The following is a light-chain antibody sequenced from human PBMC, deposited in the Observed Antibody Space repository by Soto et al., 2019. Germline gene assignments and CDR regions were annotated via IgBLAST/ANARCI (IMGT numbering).Light chain of an antibody. CDR2: AAS. CDR3: QQYNSYWT. Sequence: ASQSVSSSYLAWYQQKPGKVPKLLIYAASTLQSGVPSRFSGSGSGTDFTLTISRLQTEDVATYYCQQYNSYWTSGQGPKVDIK. J-gene: IGKJ1*01. V-gene: IGKV1-27*01. CDR1: QSVSSSY.